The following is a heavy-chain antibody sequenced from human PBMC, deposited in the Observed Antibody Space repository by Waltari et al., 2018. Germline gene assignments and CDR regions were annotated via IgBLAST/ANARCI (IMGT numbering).Heavy chain of an antibody. CDR1: EYTFTSSY. CDR2: INPSGGST. CDR3: ALDTGALWMDV. Sequence: QVQLVQSGAEVKKPGASVKISCKTSEYTFTSSYIHWVRQAPGQGLEWMGIINPSGGSTIYAQKFQGRVTMTRDTSTSTVYMELSSLRSDDTAVYYCALDTGALWMDVWGQGTTVVVSS. D-gene: IGHD2-21*01. J-gene: IGHJ6*02. V-gene: IGHV1-46*01.